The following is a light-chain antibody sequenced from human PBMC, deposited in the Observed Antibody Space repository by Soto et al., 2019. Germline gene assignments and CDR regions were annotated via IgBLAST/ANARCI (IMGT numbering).Light chain of an antibody. CDR3: QVWDSSSDHYVV. CDR1: NIGSKS. CDR2: YDS. V-gene: IGLV3-21*04. Sequence: SYELTLPPSVSVTPGKTARITCGRNNIGSKSVHWYQQKPGQAPVLVIYYDSDRPSGIPERFSGSNSGNTATLTISRVEAGDEADYYCQVWDSSSDHYVVFGGGTKLTVL. J-gene: IGLJ2*01.